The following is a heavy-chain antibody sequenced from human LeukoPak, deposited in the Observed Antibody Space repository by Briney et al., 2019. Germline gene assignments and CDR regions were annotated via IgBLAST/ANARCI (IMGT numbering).Heavy chain of an antibody. CDR3: ARLGSSWQLDY. Sequence: GGSLRLSCAASGFTFSSYSMNWVRQAPGEGLEWVSSISSSSSYIYYADSAKGRFTISKDNAKNSLYLQMNSLRAEDTAVYYCARLGSSWQLDYWGQGTLVTVSS. CDR2: ISSSSSYI. J-gene: IGHJ4*02. D-gene: IGHD6-13*01. CDR1: GFTFSSYS. V-gene: IGHV3-21*01.